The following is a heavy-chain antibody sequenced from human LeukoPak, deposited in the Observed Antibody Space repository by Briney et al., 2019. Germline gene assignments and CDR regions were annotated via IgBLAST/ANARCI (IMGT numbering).Heavy chain of an antibody. CDR1: GFTFSSYW. Sequence: PGGSLRLSCAASGFTFSSYWMSWVRQAPGKGLEWVANIKQDGSEKYYVDSVKGRFTISRDNAKKSLYLQMNSLRAEDTAVYYCARGHFGVVLDYWGQGTLVTVSS. CDR2: IKQDGSEK. CDR3: ARGHFGVVLDY. V-gene: IGHV3-7*01. J-gene: IGHJ4*02. D-gene: IGHD3-3*01.